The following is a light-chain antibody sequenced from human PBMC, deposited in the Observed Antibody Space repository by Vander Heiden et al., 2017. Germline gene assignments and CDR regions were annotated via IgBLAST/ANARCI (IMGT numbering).Light chain of an antibody. Sequence: QSVLTQPPSVSGPPGQRVTISCTGSSPNIGAGYDVHWYQQLPGTAPKLLIYGNSNRPSGVPDRFSGSKSGTSASLAITGLQAEDEADYYCQSYDSSLSAHVVFGGGTKLTVL. CDR2: GNS. CDR1: SPNIGAGYD. V-gene: IGLV1-40*01. J-gene: IGLJ2*01. CDR3: QSYDSSLSAHVV.